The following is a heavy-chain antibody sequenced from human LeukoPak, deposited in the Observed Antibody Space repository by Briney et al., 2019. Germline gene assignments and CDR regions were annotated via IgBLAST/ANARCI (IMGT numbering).Heavy chain of an antibody. CDR2: IYDSGST. CDR3: ARHSGYSSSWLGY. V-gene: IGHV4-39*01. Sequence: SETLSLTCIVSGGSLSSSSCYWAWIRQPPGKGLEWMGSIYDSGSTYFNPSLKSRVTISVDTPRNQFSLNLSSVTAADTAVYFCARHSGYSSSWLGYWGQGTLVTVSS. D-gene: IGHD6-13*01. CDR1: GGSLSSSSCY. J-gene: IGHJ4*02.